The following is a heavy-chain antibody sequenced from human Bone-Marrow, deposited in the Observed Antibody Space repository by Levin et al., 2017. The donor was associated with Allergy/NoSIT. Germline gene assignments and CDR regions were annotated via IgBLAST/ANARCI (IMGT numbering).Heavy chain of an antibody. D-gene: IGHD4-23*01. CDR1: GFTFSSYS. J-gene: IGHJ6*02. V-gene: IGHV3-21*01. CDR3: AREFSVSAGKPTTVVTYYYYYYGMDV. Sequence: ASVKVSCAASGFTFSSYSMNWVRQAPGKGLEWVSSISSSSSYIYYADSVKGRFTISRDNAKNSLYLQMNSLRAEDTAVYYCAREFSVSAGKPTTVVTYYYYYYGMDVWGQGTTVTVSS. CDR2: ISSSSSYI.